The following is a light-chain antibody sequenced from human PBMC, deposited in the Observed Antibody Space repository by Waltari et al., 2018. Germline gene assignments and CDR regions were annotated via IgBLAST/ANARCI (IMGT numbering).Light chain of an antibody. J-gene: IGKJ2*01. CDR1: QSVSSTY. CDR3: HQYGSSPNT. CDR2: AAS. V-gene: IGKV3-20*01. Sequence: EIVLTQSPGTLSLSPGERATPSCRASQSVSSTYLAWYQQKPGQAPRLLIYAASRRATGIPDRVSGSGSGTDFTLTISRLEPEDFAVYYCHQYGSSPNTFGQGTKLDIK.